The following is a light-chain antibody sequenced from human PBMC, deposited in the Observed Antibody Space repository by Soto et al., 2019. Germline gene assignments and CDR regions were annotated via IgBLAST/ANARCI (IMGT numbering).Light chain of an antibody. CDR3: QQYNNWPPWT. Sequence: EIVMTQSPATLSVSPGERATLSCRASQSVSSNLAWYQQNPGQAPRLLIYSASTRATGIPARFSGSGSGTEFTLTISSLQSDDFAVDYCQQYNNWPPWTFGQGTKVEIK. CDR2: SAS. CDR1: QSVSSN. J-gene: IGKJ1*01. V-gene: IGKV3-15*01.